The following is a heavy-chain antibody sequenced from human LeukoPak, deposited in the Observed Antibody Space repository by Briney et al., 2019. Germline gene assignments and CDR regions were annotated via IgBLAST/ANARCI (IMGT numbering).Heavy chain of an antibody. V-gene: IGHV3-33*08. CDR2: IWYDGSNK. D-gene: IGHD6-25*01. J-gene: IGHJ4*02. CDR1: GFTFSSYG. CDR3: ARAGGSPYYFDY. Sequence: GGSLRLSCAASGFTFSSYGMHWVRQAPGKGLEWVAVIWYDGSNKYYADSVKGRFTISRDNSKNTLYLQMNSLRAEDTAVYYCARAGGSPYYFDYWGQGTLVTVSS.